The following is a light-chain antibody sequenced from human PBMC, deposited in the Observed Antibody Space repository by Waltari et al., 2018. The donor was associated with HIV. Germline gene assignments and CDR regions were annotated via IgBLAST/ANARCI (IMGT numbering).Light chain of an antibody. V-gene: IGKV4-1*01. CDR1: LSVLYSSNTKNY. J-gene: IGKJ4*01. CDR3: QQYYSSPFT. CDR2: WAT. Sequence: DLVLTQPSVSLAVSLGERDTIYRKSRLSVLYSSNTKNYSAWYHQKPVKSHKLRIYWATTRESVVPARFSGSGAGADVTLIISDLQAEDVALYYCQQYYSSPFTFGGGPKVEIK.